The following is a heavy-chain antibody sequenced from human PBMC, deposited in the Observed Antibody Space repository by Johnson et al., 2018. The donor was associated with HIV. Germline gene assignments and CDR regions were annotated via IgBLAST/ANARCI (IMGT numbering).Heavy chain of an antibody. D-gene: IGHD6-13*01. CDR2: IKSKTDGGTT. CDR3: ARMMYSRGAFDI. J-gene: IGHJ3*02. V-gene: IGHV3-15*01. CDR1: GFTFTNAW. Sequence: MQLVESGGGLVKPGGSLRLSCAASGFTFTNAWMTWVRQAPGKGLEWVGRIKSKTDGGTTDYAAPVKGRFTISRDDSKNTLYLQMNSLRAGDTAVYYCARMMYSRGAFDIWGQGTMVTVSS.